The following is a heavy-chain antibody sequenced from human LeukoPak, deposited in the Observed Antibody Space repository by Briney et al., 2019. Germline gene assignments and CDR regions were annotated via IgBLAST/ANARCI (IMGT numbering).Heavy chain of an antibody. D-gene: IGHD3-9*01. V-gene: IGHV3-23*01. CDR2: ISGSGGST. Sequence: GGSLRLSCAASGFTFSSYGMSWVRQAPGKGLEWVSAISGSGGSTYYADSVKGRFTISRDNSKNTLYLQMNSLRAEDTAVYYCAKDSSGLDYDILTGYNYYYYYYMDVWGKGTTVTISS. J-gene: IGHJ6*03. CDR3: AKDSSGLDYDILTGYNYYYYYYMDV. CDR1: GFTFSSYG.